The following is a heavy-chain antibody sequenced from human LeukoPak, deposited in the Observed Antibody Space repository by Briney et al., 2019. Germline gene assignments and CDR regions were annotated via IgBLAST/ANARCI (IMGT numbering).Heavy chain of an antibody. D-gene: IGHD1-14*01. CDR3: ARVLAPGLRESSFDP. CDR1: GGSISSYY. Sequence: PSETLSLTRTVSGGSISSYYWSWIRQPPGKGPEWIGYIYYNGSTNYKPSLKSRVTISVEKSKKQCSLKLSSVTAAGAAVYYCARVLAPGLRESSFDPWGQGTLVTVSS. CDR2: IYYNGST. J-gene: IGHJ5*02. V-gene: IGHV4-59*12.